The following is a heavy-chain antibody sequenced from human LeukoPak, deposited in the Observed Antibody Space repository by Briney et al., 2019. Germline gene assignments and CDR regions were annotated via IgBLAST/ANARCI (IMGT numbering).Heavy chain of an antibody. V-gene: IGHV4-59*01. J-gene: IGHJ6*02. CDR3: ARDGPYYYYGMDV. CDR1: GGSISSYY. Sequence: PSETLFLTCTVSGGSISSYYWSWIRQPPGKGLEWIGYIYYSGSTNYNPSLKSRVTISVDTSKNQFSLKLSSVTAADTAVYYCARDGPYYYYGMDVWGQGTTVTVSS. CDR2: IYYSGST.